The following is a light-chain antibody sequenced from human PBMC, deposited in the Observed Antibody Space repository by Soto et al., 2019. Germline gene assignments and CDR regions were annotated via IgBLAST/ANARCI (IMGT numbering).Light chain of an antibody. CDR2: GAS. CDR1: QSRTNNY. J-gene: IGKJ1*01. V-gene: IGKV3-20*01. CDR3: QQYEAVVT. Sequence: EIVLTQSPGTLSLSPGDTATLSCRAMQSRTNNYFARYQQNPGRAHRHLIDGASTRATGIPDRFSGSGSGRDFALTISRLEPEDVAVYYCQQYEAVVTFGQGTKVEI.